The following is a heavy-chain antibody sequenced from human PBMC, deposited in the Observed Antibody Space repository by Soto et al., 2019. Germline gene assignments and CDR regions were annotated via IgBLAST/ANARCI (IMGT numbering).Heavy chain of an antibody. CDR2: IYPGDSDT. CDR1: GYTFTNNW. D-gene: IGHD3-10*01. V-gene: IGHV5-51*01. CDR3: ARRSEYRYGSGKYYGLDV. J-gene: IGHJ6*04. Sequence: PGESLKISCKGSGYTFTNNWVGWVRQMPGKGLEWMGIIYPGDSDTRYSPSFQGQVTISVDKSIATAYLQWSSLKASDTAMYYCARRSEYRYGSGKYYGLDVWGKGTTVTVCS.